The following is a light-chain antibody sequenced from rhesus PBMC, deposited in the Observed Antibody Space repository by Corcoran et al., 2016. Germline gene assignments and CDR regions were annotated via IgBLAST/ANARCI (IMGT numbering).Light chain of an antibody. CDR3: QHYYDNPLT. V-gene: IGKV1S12*01. Sequence: DIQMTQSPSALSASVGDRVTISCRASQNIYSNLAWYQQKPGIYPKLLIYAASSLQTGIPYRFSGSGSGTDFTHTISSLQPEDSAAYYCQHYYDNPLTFGGGTKVELK. CDR1: QNIYSN. J-gene: IGKJ4*01. CDR2: AAS.